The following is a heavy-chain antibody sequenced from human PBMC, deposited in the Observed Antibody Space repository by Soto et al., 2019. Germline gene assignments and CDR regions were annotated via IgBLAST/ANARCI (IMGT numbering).Heavy chain of an antibody. J-gene: IGHJ4*02. V-gene: IGHV4-59*01. Sequence: SETLSLTCTVSGGSISSYYWSWIRQPPGKGLEWIGYIYYSGSTNYNPSLKSRVTISVDTSKNQFSLKLSSVTAADTAVYYCASVEYSSSSLFNWGQGTLVTVSS. D-gene: IGHD6-6*01. CDR3: ASVEYSSSSLFN. CDR2: IYYSGST. CDR1: GGSISSYY.